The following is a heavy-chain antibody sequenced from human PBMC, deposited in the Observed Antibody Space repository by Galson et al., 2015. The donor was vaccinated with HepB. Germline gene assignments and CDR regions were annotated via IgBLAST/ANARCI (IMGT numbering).Heavy chain of an antibody. V-gene: IGHV3-33*05. D-gene: IGHD2-2*01. CDR1: GFTFRRYG. CDR3: ARESVFRHLGYCSRTSCYAFDY. CDR2: ISYDESNT. Sequence: SLRLSCAASGFTFRRYGMHWIRQAPGGGLEWVAFISYDESNTYSADSLKGRFTISRDNSENTLYLQMNSLRAEDTAVYYCARESVFRHLGYCSRTSCYAFDYWGQGTLVTVSS. J-gene: IGHJ4*02.